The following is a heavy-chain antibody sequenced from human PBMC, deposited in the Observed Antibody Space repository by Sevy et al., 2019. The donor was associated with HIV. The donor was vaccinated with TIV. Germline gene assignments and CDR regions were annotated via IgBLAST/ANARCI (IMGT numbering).Heavy chain of an antibody. CDR3: ERTEGDGYNPYDYYYGMDV. V-gene: IGHV3-30-3*01. J-gene: IGHJ6*02. Sequence: GGSLRLSCAASGFTFSSYAMHWVRQAPGKGLEWVAVISYDGSNKYYADSVKGRFTISRDNSKNTLYLQMNSLRAEDTAVYYCERTEGDGYNPYDYYYGMDVWGQGTTVTVSS. CDR1: GFTFSSYA. D-gene: IGHD5-12*01. CDR2: ISYDGSNK.